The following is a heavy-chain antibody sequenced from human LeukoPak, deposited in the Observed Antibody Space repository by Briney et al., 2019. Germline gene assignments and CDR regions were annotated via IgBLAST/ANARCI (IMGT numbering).Heavy chain of an antibody. V-gene: IGHV3-48*01. CDR3: VRAPRAYCSGGSCYSNWFDP. Sequence: GGSLRLSCAASGFTFSKYWMLWVRQAPGKGLEWVSYIVSTSANIYYADSVKGRFTISRDNAKNSVYLQMNNLRVEDTAVYYCVRAPRAYCSGGSCYSNWFDPWGQGTLVTVSS. D-gene: IGHD2-15*01. CDR2: IVSTSANI. CDR1: GFTFSKYW. J-gene: IGHJ5*02.